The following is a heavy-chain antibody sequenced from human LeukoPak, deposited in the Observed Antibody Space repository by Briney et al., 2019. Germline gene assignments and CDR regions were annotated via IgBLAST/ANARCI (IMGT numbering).Heavy chain of an antibody. V-gene: IGHV3-30*02. D-gene: IGHD2-2*02. J-gene: IGHJ6*03. CDR2: IRYDGSNK. CDR3: AKEGIVVVPAAIHYYYYYMDV. Sequence: GGSLRLSCAASGFTFSSYGMHWVRQAPGKGLEWVAFIRYDGSNKYYADSVKGRFTISRDNSKNTLYLQMNSLRAEDTAVYYCAKEGIVVVPAAIHYYYYYMDVWGKGTTVTVSS. CDR1: GFTFSSYG.